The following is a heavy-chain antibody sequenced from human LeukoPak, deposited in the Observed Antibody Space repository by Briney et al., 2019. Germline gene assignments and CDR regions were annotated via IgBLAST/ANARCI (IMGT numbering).Heavy chain of an antibody. V-gene: IGHV3-66*01. CDR1: GFTVSSDY. J-gene: IGHJ3*02. Sequence: PGGSLRLSCAASGFTVSSDYMSWIRQAPGKGLEWVSVIYSGGTTNYADSVKGRFTISRDNSKNSLYLQVNSLRAEDTAVYYCARGGHAFDIWGQGIMVTVSS. CDR3: ARGGHAFDI. CDR2: IYSGGTT.